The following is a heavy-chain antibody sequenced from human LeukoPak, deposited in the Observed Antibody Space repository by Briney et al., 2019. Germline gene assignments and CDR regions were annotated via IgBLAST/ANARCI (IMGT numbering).Heavy chain of an antibody. CDR1: GFTFSSYG. CDR3: ARTGSLEQQLVLDY. Sequence: GGSLRLSCAASGFTFSSYGMHWVRQAPGKGLEWVAVIWYGGSNKYYADSVKGRFTISRDNSKNTLYLQMNSLRAEDTAVYYCARTGSLEQQLVLDYWGQGALVTVSS. J-gene: IGHJ4*02. V-gene: IGHV3-33*01. D-gene: IGHD6-13*01. CDR2: IWYGGSNK.